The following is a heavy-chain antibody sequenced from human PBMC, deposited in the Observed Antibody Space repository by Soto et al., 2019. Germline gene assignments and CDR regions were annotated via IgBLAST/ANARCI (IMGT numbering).Heavy chain of an antibody. CDR2: IYSGGST. CDR3: ARTDSSGWYWRAFDI. CDR1: GFTFSSNY. J-gene: IGHJ3*02. D-gene: IGHD6-19*01. V-gene: IGHV3-53*04. Sequence: GGSLRLSCAASGFTFSSNYMSWVRQAPGKGLEWVSVIYSGGSTYYADSVKGRFTISRHNSKNTLYLQMNSLRAEDTAVYXCARTDSSGWYWRAFDIWGQGTMVTVSS.